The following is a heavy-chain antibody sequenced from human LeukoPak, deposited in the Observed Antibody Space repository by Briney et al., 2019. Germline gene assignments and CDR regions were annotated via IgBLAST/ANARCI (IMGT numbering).Heavy chain of an antibody. CDR1: GGSISTYY. V-gene: IGHV4-59*01. J-gene: IGHJ5*01. D-gene: IGHD3-3*01. CDR3: ARGRNLEWFDY. CDR2: IYYSGST. Sequence: KPSETLSLTCAVSGGSISTYYWIWLRQPPGKGLEWFGYIYYSGSTNYNPSLKSRVTISVDTSKNQFSLKLNSVTAADTAVYYCARGRNLEWFDYWGQGTLVTVSS.